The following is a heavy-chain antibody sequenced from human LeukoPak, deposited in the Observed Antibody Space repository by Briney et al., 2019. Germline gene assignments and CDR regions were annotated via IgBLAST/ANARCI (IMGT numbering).Heavy chain of an antibody. D-gene: IGHD3-3*01. J-gene: IGHJ4*02. CDR1: GGTFGSYA. CDR2: IIPIFGTA. V-gene: IGHV1-69*01. Sequence: APVKVSCKASGGTFGSYAISWVRQAPGQGLEWMGGIIPIFGTANYAQEFQGRVTITADESTSTVYMELSTLRSEDTAMYYCARDGVGFYDFWSGYRFDYWGQGTLVTVSS. CDR3: ARDGVGFYDFWSGYRFDY.